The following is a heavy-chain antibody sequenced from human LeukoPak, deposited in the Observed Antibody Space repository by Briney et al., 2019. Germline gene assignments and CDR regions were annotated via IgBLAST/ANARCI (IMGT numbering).Heavy chain of an antibody. D-gene: IGHD3-10*01. V-gene: IGHV4-34*01. CDR2: INHSGSS. CDR3: ARSYNRVELLSY. Sequence: PSETLSLTCAVYGGSFSGYYWTWIRQPPGKGLEWIGEINHSGSSNYNPSLKSRVTISLDTSKNQFSLRLSSVTAADTAVYYCARSYNRVELLSYWGQGTLVTVSS. J-gene: IGHJ4*02. CDR1: GGSFSGYY.